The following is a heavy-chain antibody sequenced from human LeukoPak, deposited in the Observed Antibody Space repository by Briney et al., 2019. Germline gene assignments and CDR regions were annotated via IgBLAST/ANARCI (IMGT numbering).Heavy chain of an antibody. D-gene: IGHD5-24*01. J-gene: IGHJ3*02. Sequence: GASVKVSCKASGGTFSSYAISWVRQAPGQGLEWMGGIIPIFGTANYAQKFQGRVTITADESTSTAYMELSSLRSEDTAVYYCARSAGMATIIAFDIWGQGTMVTVSS. V-gene: IGHV1-69*13. CDR2: IIPIFGTA. CDR3: ARSAGMATIIAFDI. CDR1: GGTFSSYA.